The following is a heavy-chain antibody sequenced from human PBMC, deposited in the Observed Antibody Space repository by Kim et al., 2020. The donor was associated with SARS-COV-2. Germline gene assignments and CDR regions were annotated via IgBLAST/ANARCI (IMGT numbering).Heavy chain of an antibody. CDR3: VRNNFGDF. Sequence: ASVKVSCKTSGYRFTGYYLHWVRQAPGQRPEWVGRINPNSGGTVYSQKFHGRVTVTRDTSSTTAYMELSSLKSDDTAVYYCVRNNFGDFWGQGTLVIVSS. CDR2: INPNSGGT. D-gene: IGHD1-20*01. V-gene: IGHV1-2*06. CDR1: GYRFTGYY. J-gene: IGHJ4*02.